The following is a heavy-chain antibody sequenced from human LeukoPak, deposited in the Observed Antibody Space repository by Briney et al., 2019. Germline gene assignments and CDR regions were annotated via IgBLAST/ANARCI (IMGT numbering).Heavy chain of an antibody. CDR1: GFTFSSYS. Sequence: GGSLRLSCAASGFTFSSYSMNWVRQAPGKGLEWVSSISSSSSYIYYADSVQGRFTISRDNAKNSLYLQMNSLRAEDTAVYYCARDSSGYRFDYWGQGTLVTVSS. J-gene: IGHJ4*02. CDR2: ISSSSSYI. D-gene: IGHD3-22*01. CDR3: ARDSSGYRFDY. V-gene: IGHV3-21*01.